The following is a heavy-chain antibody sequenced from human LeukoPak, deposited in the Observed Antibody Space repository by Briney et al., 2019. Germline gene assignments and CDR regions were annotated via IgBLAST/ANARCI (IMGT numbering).Heavy chain of an antibody. Sequence: GGSLRLSCAAPGFTFSSYEMNWVRQAPGKGLEWVSYISSSGSTIYYADSVKGRFTISRDNAKNSLYLQMNSLRAEDTAVYYCAGGSGWYAYFDYWGQGTLVTVSS. J-gene: IGHJ4*02. CDR1: GFTFSSYE. CDR3: AGGSGWYAYFDY. D-gene: IGHD6-19*01. V-gene: IGHV3-48*03. CDR2: ISSSGSTI.